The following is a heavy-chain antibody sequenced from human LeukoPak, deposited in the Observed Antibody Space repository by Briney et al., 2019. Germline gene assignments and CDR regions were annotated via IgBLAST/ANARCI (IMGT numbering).Heavy chain of an antibody. Sequence: SQTLSLTCAVSGDSFSSNSAAWDWLRQSPARGLEWLGSTYYRSKWYNDYAVSVKSRITINPDTSKNQFSLQLNSVTPEDTAVYYCARAKTPQWLNGMDVWGQGTTVTVSS. V-gene: IGHV6-1*01. CDR2: TYYRSKWYN. D-gene: IGHD5-12*01. J-gene: IGHJ6*02. CDR3: ARAKTPQWLNGMDV. CDR1: GDSFSSNSAA.